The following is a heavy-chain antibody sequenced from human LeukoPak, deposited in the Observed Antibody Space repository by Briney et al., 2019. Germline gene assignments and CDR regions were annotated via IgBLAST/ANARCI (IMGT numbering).Heavy chain of an antibody. CDR2: IVVGSGNT. Sequence: SVKVSCKASGFTFTSSAVQWVRQARGQRLEWIGWIVVGSGNTNYAQKFQERVTITRDMSTSTAYMELSSLRSEDTAVYYCAAGEVSAIFGVDPPVDYWGQGTLVTVSS. D-gene: IGHD3-3*01. V-gene: IGHV1-58*01. J-gene: IGHJ4*02. CDR1: GFTFTSSA. CDR3: AAGEVSAIFGVDPPVDY.